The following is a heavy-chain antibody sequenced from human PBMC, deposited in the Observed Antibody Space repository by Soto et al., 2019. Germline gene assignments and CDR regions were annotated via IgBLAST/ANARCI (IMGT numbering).Heavy chain of an antibody. J-gene: IGHJ4*02. CDR3: AKDGGSTSVRGTAGYDY. D-gene: IGHD3-10*01. CDR1: GFPFSSYA. Sequence: EVHLLESGGHLVQRGGSLRLSCAASGFPFSSYAMSWVRQAPGKGPVWVSAISGSGDKTFYADSVKGRFTISRDSSRDTLYLQMNSLGVEDTAVYYCAKDGGSTSVRGTAGYDYWGQGTLVTVSS. V-gene: IGHV3-23*01. CDR2: ISGSGDKT.